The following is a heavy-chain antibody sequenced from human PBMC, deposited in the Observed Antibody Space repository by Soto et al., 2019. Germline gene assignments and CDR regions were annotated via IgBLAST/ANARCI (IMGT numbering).Heavy chain of an antibody. V-gene: IGHV5-51*03. J-gene: IGHJ4*02. CDR1: GYTFTSNW. Sequence: EVQLVQSGTEVRKPGESLKISCKATGYTFTSNWIGWVRQRPGKGLEWMGIIYPGDSDARYSPSVEGQVTFSADKSINTAYLQWSSLKAADTAIYYWARREGRSTGWSYYLDHWGQGTLVTVAS. D-gene: IGHD6-19*01. CDR2: IYPGDSDA. CDR3: ARREGRSTGWSYYLDH.